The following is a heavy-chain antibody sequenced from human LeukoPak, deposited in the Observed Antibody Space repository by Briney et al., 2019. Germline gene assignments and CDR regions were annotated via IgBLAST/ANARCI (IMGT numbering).Heavy chain of an antibody. D-gene: IGHD2-15*01. V-gene: IGHV3-30*04. CDR2: ISYDGSNK. CDR3: AREGPAVGYCSGGSCDGYYFDY. CDR1: EFTFSSYA. Sequence: PGGSLRLSCAASEFTFSSYAMHWVRQAPGKGLEWVAVISYDGSNKYYADSVKGRFTISRDNSKKQVDLQIKSLKSEETPGYYCAREGPAVGYCSGGSCDGYYFDYWGQRTLVTVSS. J-gene: IGHJ4*02.